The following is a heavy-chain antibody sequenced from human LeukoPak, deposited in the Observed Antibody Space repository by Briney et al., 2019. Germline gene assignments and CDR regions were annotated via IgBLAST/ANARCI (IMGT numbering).Heavy chain of an antibody. CDR3: ATRNYYDSSGYFDAFDI. Sequence: GGSLRLSCAASGFTVSSNYMSWVRQAPGKGLEWVSVIYSGGSTYYADSVKGRFTISRDNSKNTLYLQMNSLRAEDTAVYYCATRNYYDSSGYFDAFDIWGQGTMVTVSS. V-gene: IGHV3-53*01. CDR1: GFTVSSNY. D-gene: IGHD3-22*01. J-gene: IGHJ3*02. CDR2: IYSGGST.